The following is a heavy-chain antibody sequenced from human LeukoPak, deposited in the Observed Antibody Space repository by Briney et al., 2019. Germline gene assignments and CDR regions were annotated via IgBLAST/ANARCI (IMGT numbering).Heavy chain of an antibody. CDR3: ARDLGYYDILTGYSPLDY. Sequence: AASVTVSCKASGYTFTSYGISWVRQAPGQGLEWMGGIIPIFGTANYAQKFQGRVTITADESTSTAYMELSSLRSEDTAVYYCARDLGYYDILTGYSPLDYWGQGTLVTVSS. V-gene: IGHV1-69*13. CDR1: GYTFTSYG. J-gene: IGHJ4*02. CDR2: IIPIFGTA. D-gene: IGHD3-9*01.